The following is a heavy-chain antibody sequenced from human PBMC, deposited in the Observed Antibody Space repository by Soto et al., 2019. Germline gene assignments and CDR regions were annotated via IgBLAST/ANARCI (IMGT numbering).Heavy chain of an antibody. V-gene: IGHV3-21*01. Sequence: WGSLRLSCAASGFTFSSYSMNWVRQAPGKGLEWVSSISSSSSYIYYADSVKGRFTISRDNAKNSLYLQMNSPRAEDTAVYYSAREIVSSVNDAFDIWGQGTMVTVSS. D-gene: IGHD3-16*02. CDR1: GFTFSSYS. CDR3: AREIVSSVNDAFDI. CDR2: ISSSSSYI. J-gene: IGHJ3*02.